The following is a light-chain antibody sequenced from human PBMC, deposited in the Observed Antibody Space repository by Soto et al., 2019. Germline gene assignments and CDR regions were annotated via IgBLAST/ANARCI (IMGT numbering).Light chain of an antibody. CDR3: SSYTTTSPYVV. CDR1: SSDIGGYNY. V-gene: IGLV2-14*03. Sequence: QSALTQPASVSASPGQSITISCTGTSSDIGGYNYVSWYQQYPGKAPKLMISDVSNRPSGVSDRFSGSKSGNTASLTISGLQAEDEADYFCSSYTTTSPYVVFGGGTKLTVL. CDR2: DVS. J-gene: IGLJ2*01.